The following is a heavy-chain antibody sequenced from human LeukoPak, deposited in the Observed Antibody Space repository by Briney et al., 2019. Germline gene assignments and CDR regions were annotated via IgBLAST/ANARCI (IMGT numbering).Heavy chain of an antibody. CDR1: GFTFSSYA. D-gene: IGHD3-22*01. J-gene: IGHJ4*02. V-gene: IGHV3-30*04. CDR3: ARDLYRIVVVPHYFDY. Sequence: GGSLRLSCAASGFTFSSYAMHWVRQAPGKGLEWVTIISYDGSNKYYADPVKGRFTISRDNSKNTLYLQMNSLRTEDTAVYYCARDLYRIVVVPHYFDYWGQGTLVTVSS. CDR2: ISYDGSNK.